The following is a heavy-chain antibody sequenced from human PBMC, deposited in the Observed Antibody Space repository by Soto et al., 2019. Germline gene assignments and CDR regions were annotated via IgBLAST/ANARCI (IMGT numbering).Heavy chain of an antibody. CDR1: RGAFGDYW. D-gene: IGHD3-10*02. Sequence: EVQLVESGGGLVQPGGSLRLSCEASRGAFGDYWMHWVRQAPGKGLVWVSRINRDANDIIYADSVKGRFTASRDNAKNMVFLQMHSLRVEDTAVYYCARDVPHSWFDSWGQGTLVTVSS. CDR2: INRDANDI. V-gene: IGHV3-74*01. J-gene: IGHJ5*01. CDR3: ARDVPHSWFDS.